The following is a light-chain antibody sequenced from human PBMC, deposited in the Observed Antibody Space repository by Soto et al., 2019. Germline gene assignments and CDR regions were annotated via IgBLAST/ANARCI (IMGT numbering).Light chain of an antibody. V-gene: IGKV4-1*01. CDR3: QQYYKTPWT. Sequence: DIVMTHSPYSLSVSLGERATINCKSSQSVLYRSNNKNYLAWYQHKPGQPPKLLIYWASTRESGVPDRFSGSGSGTDFTLTISSLQAEDVAVYYCQQYYKTPWTFGQGTKVDIK. CDR1: QSVLYRSNNKNY. J-gene: IGKJ1*01. CDR2: WAS.